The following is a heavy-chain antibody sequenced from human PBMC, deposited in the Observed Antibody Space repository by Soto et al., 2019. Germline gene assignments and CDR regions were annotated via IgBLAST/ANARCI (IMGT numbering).Heavy chain of an antibody. CDR2: ISSSSSTI. CDR3: ARDGVTGTTNYYYYMDV. CDR1: GFTFSSYS. V-gene: IGHV3-48*01. D-gene: IGHD1-7*01. J-gene: IGHJ6*03. Sequence: GGSLRLSCAASGFTFSSYSMNWVRQAPGKGLEWVSYISSSSSTIYYADSVKGRFTISRDNAKNSLYLQMNSLRAEDTAVYYCARDGVTGTTNYYYYMDVWGKGTTVTVSS.